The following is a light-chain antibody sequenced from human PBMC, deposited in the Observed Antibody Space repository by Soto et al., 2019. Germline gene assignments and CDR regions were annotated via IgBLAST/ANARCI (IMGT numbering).Light chain of an antibody. Sequence: EIVMTQSPATLSVSPGERATLSYRASQSVSSNLAWYQQKPGQAPRLLIYGASTRATGIPARFSGSGSGTEFTLTINNLQSEDFAVYYCQQYNNWPFFGGGTKVEIK. CDR3: QQYNNWPF. CDR1: QSVSSN. J-gene: IGKJ4*01. CDR2: GAS. V-gene: IGKV3-15*01.